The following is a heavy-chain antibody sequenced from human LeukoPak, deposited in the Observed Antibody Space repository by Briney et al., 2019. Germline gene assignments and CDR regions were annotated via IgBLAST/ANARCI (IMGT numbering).Heavy chain of an antibody. CDR3: ATSARTYIGSSLDY. D-gene: IGHD2-15*01. CDR1: GFTLNGYW. CDR2: INSDGSTT. V-gene: IGHV3-74*01. Sequence: PGGSLGLSCAAPGFTLNGYWMHWVRQAPGKGLVWVSRINSDGSTTSYADSVKGRFTISRDNSKNTLYLQMNSLRAEDTAVYYCATSARTYIGSSLDYWGQGTLVTVSS. J-gene: IGHJ4*02.